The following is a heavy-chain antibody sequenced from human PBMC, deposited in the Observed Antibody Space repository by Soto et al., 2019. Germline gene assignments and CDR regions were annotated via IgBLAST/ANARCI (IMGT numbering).Heavy chain of an antibody. V-gene: IGHV3-30-3*01. D-gene: IGHD2-15*01. J-gene: IGHJ5*02. CDR2: ISYDGSNK. CDR1: GFTFSSYA. CDR3: AREGGECSGGSCYKWFDP. Sequence: LRLSCAASGFTFSSYAMHWVRQAPGKGLEWVAVISYDGSNKYYADSVKGRFTISRDNSKNTLYLQMNSLRAEDTAVYYCAREGGECSGGSCYKWFDPCGQGSLVTVSS.